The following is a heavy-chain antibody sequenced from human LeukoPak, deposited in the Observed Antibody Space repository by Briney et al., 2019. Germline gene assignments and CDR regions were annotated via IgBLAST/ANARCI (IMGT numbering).Heavy chain of an antibody. J-gene: IGHJ6*03. D-gene: IGHD4/OR15-4a*01. CDR3: AKAKGRQLSTHYMDL. V-gene: IGHV3-33*06. CDR1: GFTFTDYG. CDR2: IWYDASNK. Sequence: GGSLRLSCAASGFTFTDYGMHWVRQAPGKGLEWVAVIWYDASNKYYGESVKGRFTISRDNSKNTLYLQINSLRAEDTAVYYCAKAKGRQLSTHYMDLWGKGTTVTVSS.